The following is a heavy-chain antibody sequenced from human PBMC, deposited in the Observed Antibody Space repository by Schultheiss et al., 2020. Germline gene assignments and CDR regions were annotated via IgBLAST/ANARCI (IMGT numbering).Heavy chain of an antibody. J-gene: IGHJ6*02. CDR2: INPNSGGT. Sequence: ASVKVSCKASGYTFTGYYMHWVRQAPGQGLEWMGWINPNSGGTNYAQKFQGRVTMTRDTSISTAYMELSRLRSDDTAVYYCARDSYSNYEEGYYYYYYGMDVWGQGTTVTVS. V-gene: IGHV1-2*02. D-gene: IGHD4-11*01. CDR1: GYTFTGYY. CDR3: ARDSYSNYEEGYYYYYYGMDV.